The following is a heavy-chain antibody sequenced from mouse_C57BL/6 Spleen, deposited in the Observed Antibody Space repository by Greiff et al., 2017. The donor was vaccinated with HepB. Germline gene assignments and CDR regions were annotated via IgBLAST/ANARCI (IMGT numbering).Heavy chain of an antibody. J-gene: IGHJ1*03. Sequence: VQLQQSGPELVKPGASVKIPCKASGYTFTDYNMDWVKQSHGKSLEWIGDINPNNGGTIYNQKFKGKATLTVDKSSSTAYMELRSLTSEDTAVYYCARYYDYANFDVWGTGTTVTVSS. CDR3: ARYYDYANFDV. V-gene: IGHV1-18*01. CDR2: INPNNGGT. CDR1: GYTFTDYN. D-gene: IGHD2-4*01.